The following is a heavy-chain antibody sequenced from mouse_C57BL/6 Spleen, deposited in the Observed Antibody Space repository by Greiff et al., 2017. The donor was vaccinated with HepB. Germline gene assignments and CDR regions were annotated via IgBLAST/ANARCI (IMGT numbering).Heavy chain of an antibody. V-gene: IGHV1-76*01. D-gene: IGHD2-12*01. CDR3: ARYSRSYYFDY. Sequence: QVQLQQSGAELVRPGASVKLSCKASGYTFTDYYINWVKQRPGQGLEWIARIYPGSGNTYYNEKFKGKATLTAEKSSSTAYMQLSSLTSEDSAVYFCARYSRSYYFDYWGQGTTLTVSS. CDR1: GYTFTDYY. J-gene: IGHJ2*01. CDR2: IYPGSGNT.